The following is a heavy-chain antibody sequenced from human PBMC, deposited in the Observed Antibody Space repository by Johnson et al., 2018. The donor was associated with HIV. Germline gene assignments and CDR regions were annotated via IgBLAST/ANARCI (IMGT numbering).Heavy chain of an antibody. CDR3: AKDRSGGALGAFDI. V-gene: IGHV3-30*02. CDR2: IWYDRSKE. D-gene: IGHD2-15*01. Sequence: QMLLVESGGGVVQPGGSLRLSCAASGFTISPYGMHWVRQAPGKGLEWVAFIWYDRSKEYYADSVKGRFTISRDNSKNTLYLQMNSLRDEDTALYYCAKDRSGGALGAFDIWGHGTMVTVSS. CDR1: GFTISPYG. J-gene: IGHJ3*02.